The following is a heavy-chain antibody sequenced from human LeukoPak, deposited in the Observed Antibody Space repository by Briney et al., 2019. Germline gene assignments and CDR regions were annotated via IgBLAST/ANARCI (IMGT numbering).Heavy chain of an antibody. D-gene: IGHD3-3*01. CDR1: GYTFSSYW. Sequence: GESLRISCKGPGYTFSSYWIGWVRQMPGKGLEWMGIIYPGDSDTRYSPSLQGQVTISVDTSIGTAYLQWSSLKASDTAIYYCARQNDFRLDYWGQGTLVTVSS. V-gene: IGHV5-51*01. J-gene: IGHJ4*02. CDR3: ARQNDFRLDY. CDR2: IYPGDSDT.